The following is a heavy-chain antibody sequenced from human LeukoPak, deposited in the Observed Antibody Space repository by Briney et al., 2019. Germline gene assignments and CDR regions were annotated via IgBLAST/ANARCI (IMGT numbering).Heavy chain of an antibody. CDR1: GGSISSSSYY. CDR3: ARVWVVTAIPTLWFDP. Sequence: TSETLSLTCTVSGGSISSSSYYWGWIRQPPGKGLEWIGSIYYSVSTYYNPSLKSRVTISVDTSKNQFSLKLSSVTAADTAVYYCARVWVVTAIPTLWFDPWGQGTLVTVSS. V-gene: IGHV4-39*07. D-gene: IGHD2-21*02. CDR2: IYYSVST. J-gene: IGHJ5*02.